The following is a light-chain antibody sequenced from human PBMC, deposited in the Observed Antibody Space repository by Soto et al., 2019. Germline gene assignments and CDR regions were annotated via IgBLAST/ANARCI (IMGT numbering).Light chain of an antibody. Sequence: PGERATLSCRASQSFRSLLAWYQQKPGQAPRLLIYDAYNRAIGIPARFSGSGSGTDFTLTISSLEPEDYAVYYCQQRHMWPITFGRGTRLEIK. J-gene: IGKJ5*01. CDR1: QSFRSL. CDR2: DAY. CDR3: QQRHMWPIT. V-gene: IGKV3-11*01.